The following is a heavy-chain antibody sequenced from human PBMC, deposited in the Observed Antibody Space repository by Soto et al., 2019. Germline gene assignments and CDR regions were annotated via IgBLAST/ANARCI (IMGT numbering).Heavy chain of an antibody. CDR2: MNPNSGNT. V-gene: IGHV1-8*01. Sequence: ASVKVSCKASGYTFTSYDINWVRQATGQGLEWMGWMNPNSGNTDYAQKFQGRVTITADESTSTAYMELSSLRSEDTAVYYCASVETQRYYYGMDVWGQGTTVTVSS. D-gene: IGHD2-15*01. CDR3: ASVETQRYYYGMDV. J-gene: IGHJ6*02. CDR1: GYTFTSYD.